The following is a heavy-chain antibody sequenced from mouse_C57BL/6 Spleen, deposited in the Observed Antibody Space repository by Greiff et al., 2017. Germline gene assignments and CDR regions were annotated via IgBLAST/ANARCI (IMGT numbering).Heavy chain of an antibody. Sequence: QVQLQQSGPELVKPGASVKISCKASGYSFTSYYIHWVKQRPGHGLEWIGWIYPGSGNTKYNEKFKGKATLTADKSSSTAYMQLSSLTSADSAVYYWARCVAQATFPFAYWGQGTLVTVSA. CDR3: ARCVAQATFPFAY. CDR1: GYSFTSYY. D-gene: IGHD3-2*02. J-gene: IGHJ3*01. V-gene: IGHV1-66*01. CDR2: IYPGSGNT.